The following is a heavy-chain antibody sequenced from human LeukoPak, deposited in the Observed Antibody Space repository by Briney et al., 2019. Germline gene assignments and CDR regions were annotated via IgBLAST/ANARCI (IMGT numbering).Heavy chain of an antibody. CDR1: GFTFSTYS. J-gene: IGHJ5*02. Sequence: GGSLRLSCVASGFTFSTYSMNWVRQAPGKGLEWVSSITSTSTYIYYADSVKGRFTISRDNAKNSLSLQMNSLRAEDTAVYYCARGSPSTYTTNWFDPWGQGTLVTVSS. CDR2: ITSTSTYI. CDR3: ARGSPSTYTTNWFDP. V-gene: IGHV3-21*01. D-gene: IGHD2-2*02.